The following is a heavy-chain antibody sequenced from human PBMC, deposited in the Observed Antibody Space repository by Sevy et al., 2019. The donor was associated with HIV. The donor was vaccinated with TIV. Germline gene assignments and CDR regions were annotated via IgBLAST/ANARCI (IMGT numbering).Heavy chain of an antibody. D-gene: IGHD2-8*01. CDR1: GFAFYDYS. CDR3: AREGCTRPHDY. CDR2: LSFGCGKI. V-gene: IGHV3-23*01. Sequence: GGSLRLSCAASGFAFYDYSMSWIRQAPGKGLEWVGTLSFGCGKINYADSVKGRFTIHRDNSKNSFYLQMDNLRVEDTALYYCAREGCTRPHDYWGQGTRVTVSS. J-gene: IGHJ4*02.